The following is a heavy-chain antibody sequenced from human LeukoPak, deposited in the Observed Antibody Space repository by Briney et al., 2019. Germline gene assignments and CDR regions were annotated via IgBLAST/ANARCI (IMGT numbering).Heavy chain of an antibody. D-gene: IGHD5-12*01. CDR3: AKARAIMVATFFDY. CDR2: ISGSGGGT. V-gene: IGHV3-23*01. J-gene: IGHJ4*02. CDR1: GFTFSSYA. Sequence: GGSLRLSCAASGFTFSSYAMSWVRQAPEKGLEWVSAISGSGGGTYYADSVKGRFTISRDNSKNTLYLQMNSLRAEDTAVYYCAKARAIMVATFFDYWGQGTLVTVSS.